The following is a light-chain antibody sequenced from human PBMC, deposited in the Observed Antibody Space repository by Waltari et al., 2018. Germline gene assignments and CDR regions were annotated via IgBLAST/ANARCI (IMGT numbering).Light chain of an antibody. J-gene: IGLJ2*01. V-gene: IGLV3-1*01. CDR2: QDN. Sequence: SYELTQPPSVSVSPVQTATITCSGYKLEDKYASWYQQRPGQSPVLVIYQDNRRPSGIPERFSGSTSENTATLTISGTQAMDEADYYCQAWDRNTYVVFGGGTKVTVL. CDR1: KLEDKY. CDR3: QAWDRNTYVV.